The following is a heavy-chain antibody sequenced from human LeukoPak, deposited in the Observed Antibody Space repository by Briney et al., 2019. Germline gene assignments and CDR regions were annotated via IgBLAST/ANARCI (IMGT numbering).Heavy chain of an antibody. CDR3: ARVAAAGPYYYYYGMDV. D-gene: IGHD6-13*01. CDR1: GYTFPSYA. J-gene: IGHJ6*02. V-gene: IGHV7-4-1*02. Sequence: GASVQVSCKASGYTFPSYAMNWVRQAPGQRLEWMGWINTNTGNPTYAQGFTGRFVFSLDTSVSTAYLQISSLKAEDTAVYYCARVAAAGPYYYYYGMDVWGQGTTVTVSS. CDR2: INTNTGNP.